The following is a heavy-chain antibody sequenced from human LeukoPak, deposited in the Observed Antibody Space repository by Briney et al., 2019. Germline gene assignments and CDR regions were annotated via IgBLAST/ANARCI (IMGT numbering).Heavy chain of an antibody. D-gene: IGHD5-24*01. V-gene: IGHV1-18*01. Sequence: GASVKVSCKASGCTFTSYGISWVRQAPGQGLEWMGWISAYNGNTNYAQKLQGRVTMTTDTSASTAYMELRSLISDDTAVYYCARDRGDGYNYFLEVWGKGTTVTVYS. CDR3: ARDRGDGYNYFLEV. CDR1: GCTFTSYG. CDR2: ISAYNGNT. J-gene: IGHJ6*04.